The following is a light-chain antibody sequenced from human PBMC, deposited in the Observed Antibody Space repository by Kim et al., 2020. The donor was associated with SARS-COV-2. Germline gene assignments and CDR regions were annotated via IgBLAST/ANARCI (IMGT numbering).Light chain of an antibody. CDR1: QTISTW. CDR3: QHYSRFPYT. CDR2: LAS. J-gene: IGKJ2*01. V-gene: IGKV1-5*03. Sequence: ASLGDSVTITCRASQTISTWLAWYQQKPGKAPNLLIYLASTLESGVPSRFIGSGSGTEFTLTIDSLQPDDFATYYCQHYSRFPYTFGQGTKVDIK.